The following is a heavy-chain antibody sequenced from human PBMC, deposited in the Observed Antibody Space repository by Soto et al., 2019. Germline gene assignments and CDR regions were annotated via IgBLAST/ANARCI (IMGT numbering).Heavy chain of an antibody. J-gene: IGHJ6*02. Sequence: QVQLQQWGAGLLKPSETLSLTCAVYGGSFSGYYWSWIRQPPGKGLEWIGEINHSGSTNYNPSLKSRVTISVDTSKNQFSLKLSSVTAADTAVYYCASIRLGESTVTMYSYYYYGMDVWGQGTTVTVSS. CDR2: INHSGST. CDR3: ASIRLGESTVTMYSYYYYGMDV. CDR1: GGSFSGYY. V-gene: IGHV4-34*01. D-gene: IGHD4-17*01.